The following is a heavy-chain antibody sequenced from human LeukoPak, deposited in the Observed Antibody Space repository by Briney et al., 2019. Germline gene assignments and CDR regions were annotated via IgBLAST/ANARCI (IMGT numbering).Heavy chain of an antibody. CDR2: TYYRSKWYN. D-gene: IGHD6-19*01. Sequence: SQTLSLTCVISGDSVSSNDAAWNWIRQSPSRGLEWLGRTYYRSKWYNDYAVSVKSRITINPDTSKNQFSLQLNSVTPEDTAVYYCARVVGAVSSGWYVDYWGQGTLVTVSS. J-gene: IGHJ4*02. CDR3: ARVVGAVSSGWYVDY. V-gene: IGHV6-1*01. CDR1: GDSVSSNDAA.